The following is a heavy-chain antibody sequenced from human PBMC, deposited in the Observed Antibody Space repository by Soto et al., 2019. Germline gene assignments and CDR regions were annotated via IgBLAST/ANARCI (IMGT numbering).Heavy chain of an antibody. Sequence: ASVKVSCKASGYTFTDSHIHWVRQAPGQGLEWMGWINPDTGDRNYAQRFQGRLTLTRDTSITTAYMALTRLTSDDTAVYFCARAYDFVCDSWGQGTLVTVSS. CDR2: INPDTGDR. CDR1: GYTFTDSH. CDR3: ARAYDFVCDS. V-gene: IGHV1-2*02. J-gene: IGHJ4*02. D-gene: IGHD3-16*01.